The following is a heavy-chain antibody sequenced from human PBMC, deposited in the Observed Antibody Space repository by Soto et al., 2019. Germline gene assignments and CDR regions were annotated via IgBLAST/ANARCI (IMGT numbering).Heavy chain of an antibody. CDR2: INTAKDTT. D-gene: IGHD6-13*01. CDR1: GYTFTSYA. Sequence: QVQLVQSGAEVKKPGASVTVSCKASGYTFTSYAIHWVRQAPGQRLEWMGWINTAKDTTKYSQKFQGRVTSTRDTSTTIIYMELSSLRSEESAVYYCARGSSWSYLDYWGQGTLVTVSS. J-gene: IGHJ4*02. CDR3: ARGSSWSYLDY. V-gene: IGHV1-3*04.